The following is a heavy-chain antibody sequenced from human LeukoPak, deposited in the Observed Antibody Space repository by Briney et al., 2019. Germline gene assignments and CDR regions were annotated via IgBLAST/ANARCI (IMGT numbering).Heavy chain of an antibody. Sequence: GGSLRLSCAASGFTFSSFCMTWVRQAPGKGLEWVSVISGSGGSTYYAESVKGRFIISRDNSKNTLYLQMNSLRAEDTAVYYCVHCGGDCYPCCGMDAWGQGTTVTVSS. CDR3: VHCGGDCYPCCGMDA. CDR2: ISGSGGST. V-gene: IGHV3-23*01. J-gene: IGHJ6*02. CDR1: GFTFSSFC. D-gene: IGHD2-21*02.